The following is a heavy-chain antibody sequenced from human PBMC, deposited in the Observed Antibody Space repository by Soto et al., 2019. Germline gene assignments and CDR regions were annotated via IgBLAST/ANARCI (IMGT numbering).Heavy chain of an antibody. V-gene: IGHV4-31*03. CDR1: GGSISSGGYY. CDR2: IYYSGST. J-gene: IGHJ6*02. D-gene: IGHD3-10*01. Sequence: QVQLQESGPGLVKPSQTLSLTCTVSGGSISSGGYYWSWIRQHPGKGLEWIGYIYYSGSTYYNPSRKSRVTISVDTSKNQFSLKLSSVTAADTAVYYCARDRGGSGSSHSDYYYGMDVWGQGTTVTVSS. CDR3: ARDRGGSGSSHSDYYYGMDV.